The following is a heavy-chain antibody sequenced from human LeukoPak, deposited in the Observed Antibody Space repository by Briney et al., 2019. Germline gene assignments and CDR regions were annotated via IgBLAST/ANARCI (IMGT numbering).Heavy chain of an antibody. Sequence: SETLSLTCTVSGGSISTYYWNWIRQPAGKGLEWIGRIYTSGSTNCNPSLKSRVTMSVDTSKNQFSLKLSSVTAADTAVYYCARSSNSPSLPNDYWGQGTLVTVSS. J-gene: IGHJ4*02. CDR2: IYTSGST. CDR1: GGSISTYY. V-gene: IGHV4-4*07. CDR3: ARSSNSPSLPNDY. D-gene: IGHD6-6*01.